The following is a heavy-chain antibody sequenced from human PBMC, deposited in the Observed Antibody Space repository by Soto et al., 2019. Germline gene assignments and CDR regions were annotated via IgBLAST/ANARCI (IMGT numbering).Heavy chain of an antibody. V-gene: IGHV4-4*07. CDR3: ARGGAMDV. CDR2: IYASGNT. CDR1: GGSISSYY. Sequence: QVQLRESGPGLVKPSETLSLTCTVSGGSISSYYWNWIRQPAGKGLEWIGCIYASGNTNHNPALESRVTMSVDTSKNQLSLKLSSVTAADTAVYYCARGGAMDVWGHGTTVTVS. J-gene: IGHJ6*02. D-gene: IGHD3-16*01.